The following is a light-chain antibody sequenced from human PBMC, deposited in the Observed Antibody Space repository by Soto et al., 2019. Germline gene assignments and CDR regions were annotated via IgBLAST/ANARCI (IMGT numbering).Light chain of an antibody. Sequence: EIVLTQSPGTLSLSPGERATLSCRASQSVTSSYLAWYQQKPGQAPRLLSYGASSRATGIPDRFSGSGSGTDFNPTISRLEPEDLAVYYCQQCRTSPLTFGGGTKVDLK. CDR1: QSVTSSY. CDR2: GAS. J-gene: IGKJ4*01. CDR3: QQCRTSPLT. V-gene: IGKV3-20*01.